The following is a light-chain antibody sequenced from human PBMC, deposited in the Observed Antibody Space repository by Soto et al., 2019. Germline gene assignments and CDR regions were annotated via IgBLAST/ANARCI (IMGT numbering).Light chain of an antibody. CDR3: QQRSNWQRT. CDR2: DAS. CDR1: QSVSSY. Sequence: EIVLTQSPATLSLSPGERATLSCRASQSVSSYLAWFQQKPGQAPRLLIYDASNRATGIPARFSGSGSGTDFTLTISSLEPEDFGVYYCQQRSNWQRTFGQGTKVDIK. V-gene: IGKV3-11*01. J-gene: IGKJ1*01.